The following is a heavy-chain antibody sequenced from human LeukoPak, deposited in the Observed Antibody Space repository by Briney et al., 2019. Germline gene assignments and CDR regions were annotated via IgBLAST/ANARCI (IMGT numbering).Heavy chain of an antibody. CDR3: ARDGVGRGYSGYDYYYMDV. D-gene: IGHD5-12*01. V-gene: IGHV3-21*01. Sequence: GGPLRLSCAASGFTFSSYSMNWVRQAPGKGLEWVSSIISSSSYIYYADSVKGRFTISRDNAKNSLFLQMNSLRAEDTAVYYCARDGVGRGYSGYDYYYMDVWGKGTTVTVSS. J-gene: IGHJ6*03. CDR2: IISSSSYI. CDR1: GFTFSSYS.